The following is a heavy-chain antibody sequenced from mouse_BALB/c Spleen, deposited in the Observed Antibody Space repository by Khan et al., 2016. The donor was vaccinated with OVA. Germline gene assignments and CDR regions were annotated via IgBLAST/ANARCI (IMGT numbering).Heavy chain of an antibody. CDR2: INTYTGEP. Sequence: QIQLVQSGPELKKPGETVKISCKASGYTFTSYGMNWVKQAPGKGLKWMGWINTYTGEPTYADDFKGRFAFSLETSANTAYLQINNLKNEDTATYFCARSASYWFFDVWGAGTTVTVSS. D-gene: IGHD6-1*01. CDR1: GYTFTSYG. CDR3: ARSASYWFFDV. V-gene: IGHV9-3-1*01. J-gene: IGHJ1*01.